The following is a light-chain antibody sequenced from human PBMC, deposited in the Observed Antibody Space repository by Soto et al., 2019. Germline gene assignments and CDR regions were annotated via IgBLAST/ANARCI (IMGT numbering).Light chain of an antibody. V-gene: IGLV2-14*01. CDR2: EVS. J-gene: IGLJ2*01. CDR3: SSYTTNKTLL. Sequence: QSALTQPASVSGSPGQSITISCTGTSSDVGAHKFVSWYQQHPGKAPKLIFYEVSNRPPGLSDRFSGSKSGTTASLTISGLQAEDEADYFCSSYTTNKTLLFGGGTKGTVL. CDR1: SSDVGAHKF.